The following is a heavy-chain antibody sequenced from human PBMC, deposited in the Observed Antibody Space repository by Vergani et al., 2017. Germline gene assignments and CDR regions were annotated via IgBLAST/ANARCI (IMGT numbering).Heavy chain of an antibody. V-gene: IGHV1-69*01. CDR1: GGTFSSYA. D-gene: IGHD2-2*01. CDR3: ALAESSTSCINSVCITPETGSWFDP. Sequence: QVQLVQSGAEVKKPGSSVKVSCKASGGTFSSYAISWVRQAPGQGLEWMGGIIPIFGTANYAQKFQGRVTITADESTSTAYIELSSLRSEDTAVYYCALAESSTSCINSVCITPETGSWFDPWGQGTLVTVSS. CDR2: IIPIFGTA. J-gene: IGHJ5*02.